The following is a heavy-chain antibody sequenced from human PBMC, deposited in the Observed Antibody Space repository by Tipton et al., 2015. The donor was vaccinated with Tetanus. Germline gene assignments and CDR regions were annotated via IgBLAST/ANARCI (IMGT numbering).Heavy chain of an antibody. CDR2: IYYSGTT. CDR1: GGSIRSTNSY. D-gene: IGHD6-19*01. V-gene: IGHV4-61*01. Sequence: GLVKPSETLSLTCNVSGGSIRSTNSYWSWLRQPPGKGLEWIGYIYYSGTTKYNPSLKSRVTMSVDTSKNQFSLRLNSVTAADTAMYYCVRSSPIRVADKWGVDWFDPWGQGTLVTVSS. CDR3: VRSSPIRVADKWGVDWFDP. J-gene: IGHJ5*02.